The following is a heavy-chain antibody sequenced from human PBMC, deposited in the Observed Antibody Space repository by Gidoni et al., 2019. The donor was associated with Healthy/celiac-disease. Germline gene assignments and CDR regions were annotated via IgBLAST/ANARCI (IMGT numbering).Heavy chain of an antibody. V-gene: IGHV3-11*01. CDR2: ISSSGSTI. J-gene: IGHJ4*02. D-gene: IGHD3-3*01. CDR1: GFTFSAYY. CDR3: ARSITIFGVVIQNFDY. Sequence: QLQLVESGGGLVKPGGSLSLSCAASGFTFSAYYMSWIRQAPGKGLEWVSYISSSGSTIYYADSVKGRFTISRDNAKNSLYLQMNSLRAEHTAVYYCARSITIFGVVIQNFDYWGQGTLVTVSS.